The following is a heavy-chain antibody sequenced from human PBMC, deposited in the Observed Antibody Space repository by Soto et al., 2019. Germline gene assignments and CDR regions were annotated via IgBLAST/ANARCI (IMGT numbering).Heavy chain of an antibody. CDR1: GGTFSSYA. Sequence: SVKVSCKASGGTFSSYAISWVRQAPGQGLEWMGGIIPIFGTANYAQKFQGRVTITADESTSTAYMELSSLRSEDTAVYYCARTYQLLFSGSYDYWGQGTLVTVSS. CDR3: ARTYQLLFSGSYDY. CDR2: IIPIFGTA. D-gene: IGHD2-2*01. V-gene: IGHV1-69*13. J-gene: IGHJ4*02.